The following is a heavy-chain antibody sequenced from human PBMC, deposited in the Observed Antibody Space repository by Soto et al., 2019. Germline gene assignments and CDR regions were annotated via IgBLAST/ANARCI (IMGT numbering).Heavy chain of an antibody. J-gene: IGHJ4*02. D-gene: IGHD4-17*01. V-gene: IGHV4-61*01. CDR1: GVSFSSGSFY. CDR2: GSYSGTT. CDR3: ARGATVTQYDY. Sequence: QVQLQESGPGLVKPSETLSLTCTVSGVSFSSGSFYWAWIRQPPGKGLEWIGFGSYSGTTNYKPSLKSRVTISVDTSRSQISLKVSSLTAADTAVYYCARGATVTQYDYWGQGTLVTVSS.